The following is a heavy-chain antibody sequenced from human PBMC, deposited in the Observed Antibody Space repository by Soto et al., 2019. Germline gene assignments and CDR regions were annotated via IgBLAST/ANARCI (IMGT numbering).Heavy chain of an antibody. CDR3: ARDYDDSSGYYTMGPFDI. CDR1: GFTFSSYA. D-gene: IGHD3-22*01. CDR2: ISYDGSNK. J-gene: IGHJ3*02. V-gene: IGHV3-30-3*01. Sequence: LRLSCAASGFTFSSYAMHWVRQAPGKGLEWVAVISYDGSNKYYADSVKGRFTISRDNSKNTLYLQMNSLRAEDTAVYYCARDYDDSSGYYTMGPFDIWGQGTMVTVSS.